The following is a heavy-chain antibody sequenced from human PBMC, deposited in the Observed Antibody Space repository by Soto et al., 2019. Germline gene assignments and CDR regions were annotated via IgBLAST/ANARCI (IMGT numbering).Heavy chain of an antibody. CDR2: MNPKSANT. CDR3: ARSPPWETTVTPHYFDY. V-gene: IGHV1-8*01. J-gene: IGHJ4*02. D-gene: IGHD4-4*01. Sequence: QVQLVQSGAEVKKPGASVKVSCKASRYTFISYDINWVRQATGQGLEWLGWMNPKSANTVYAQNFQGRVTMTRNTSISTAFMELRSLRSEDTAVYYCARSPPWETTVTPHYFDYWGQGTLVTVSS. CDR1: RYTFISYD.